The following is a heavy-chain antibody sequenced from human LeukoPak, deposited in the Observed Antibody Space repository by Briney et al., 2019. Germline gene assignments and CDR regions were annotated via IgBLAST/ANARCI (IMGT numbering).Heavy chain of an antibody. CDR1: GYTFTSYA. CDR2: INAGNGNT. D-gene: IGHD3-10*01. J-gene: IGHJ3*02. CDR3: ARDLSLWFGEFTSDAFDI. V-gene: IGHV1-3*01. Sequence: ALVKVSCKASGYTFTSYAMHWVRQAPGQRLEWMGWINAGNGNTKYSQKFQGRVTITRDTSASTAYMELSSLRSEDTAVYYCARDLSLWFGEFTSDAFDIWGQGTMVTVSS.